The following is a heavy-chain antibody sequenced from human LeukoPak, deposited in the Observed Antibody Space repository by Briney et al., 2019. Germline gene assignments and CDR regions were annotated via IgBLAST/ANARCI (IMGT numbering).Heavy chain of an antibody. Sequence: SETLCLTCAVYGGSFSGYYWSWIRQPPGKGLEWIGEINHSGSTNYNPSLKSRVTISVDTSKNQFSLKLSSVTAADTAVYYCARANYYDSSGYYSFDYWGQGILVAVSS. D-gene: IGHD3-22*01. J-gene: IGHJ4*02. CDR1: GGSFSGYY. CDR3: ARANYYDSSGYYSFDY. CDR2: INHSGST. V-gene: IGHV4-34*01.